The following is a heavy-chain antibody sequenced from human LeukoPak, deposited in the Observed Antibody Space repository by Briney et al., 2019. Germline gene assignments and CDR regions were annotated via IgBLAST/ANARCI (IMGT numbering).Heavy chain of an antibody. J-gene: IGHJ6*02. CDR1: GFTVSSNY. D-gene: IGHD6-6*01. CDR3: ARDRSSGAARPYYYYGMDV. CDR2: IYSGGST. V-gene: IGHV3-53*04. Sequence: GGSLRLSCAASGFTVSSNYMSWVRQAAGKGPEWVSVIYSGGSTYYADSVKGRFTISRHNSKNTLYLQMNSLRAEDTAVYYCARDRSSGAARPYYYYGMDVWGQGTTVTVSS.